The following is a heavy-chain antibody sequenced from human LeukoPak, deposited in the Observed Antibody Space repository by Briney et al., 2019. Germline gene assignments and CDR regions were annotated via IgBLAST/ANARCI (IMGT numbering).Heavy chain of an antibody. V-gene: IGHV4-39*01. Sequence: SETLSLTCTVCGGSISSSSYYWGWIRQPPGKGLKWIGSIYYSGSTYYNPSLKSRVTISVDTSKNQFSLKLSSVTAADTAVYYCARRGYSCGYLWGGFDYWGQGTLVTVSA. J-gene: IGHJ4*02. CDR1: GGSISSSSYY. D-gene: IGHD5-18*01. CDR3: ARRGYSCGYLWGGFDY. CDR2: IYYSGST.